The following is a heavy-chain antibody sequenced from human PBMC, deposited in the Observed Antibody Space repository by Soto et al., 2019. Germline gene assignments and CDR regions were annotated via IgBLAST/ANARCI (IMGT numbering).Heavy chain of an antibody. CDR3: ARDQLEGNWFDP. V-gene: IGHV4-61*01. CDR2: IYHSGST. Sequence: SETLSLTCTVSGVSVSSGIYYWSWIRQPPGKGLEWIGYIYHSGSTLYNPSLKSRVTISVDKSKNQFSLKLTSVTAADTAVYYCARDQLEGNWFDPWGQGTLVTVSS. CDR1: GVSVSSGIYY. J-gene: IGHJ5*02. D-gene: IGHD1-1*01.